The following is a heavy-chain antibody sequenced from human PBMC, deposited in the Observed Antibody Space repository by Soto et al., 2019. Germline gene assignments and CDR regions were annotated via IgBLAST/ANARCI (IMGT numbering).Heavy chain of an antibody. V-gene: IGHV4-59*01. J-gene: IGHJ4*02. CDR2: IYYSGST. CDR1: GGSISSYY. CDR3: ARARPVTTYYFDY. Sequence: SETLSLTCTVSGGSISSYYWSWIRQPPGKGLEWIGYIYYSGSTNYNPSLKSRVTISVDTSKNQFSLKLSSVTAADTAVYYCARARPVTTYYFDYWGQGTLVTVSS. D-gene: IGHD4-17*01.